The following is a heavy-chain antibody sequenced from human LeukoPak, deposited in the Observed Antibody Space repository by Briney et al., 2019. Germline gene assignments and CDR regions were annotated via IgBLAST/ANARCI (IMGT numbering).Heavy chain of an antibody. Sequence: GGSLRLSCAASGFTVNSNYMNWVRQAPGKGLEWVSSISSSSNYIYYADSVKGRFTISRDNAKNSLYLQMNSLRAEDTAVYYCARGVVPAAIHLNWFDPWGQGTLVTVSS. V-gene: IGHV3-21*01. CDR1: GFTVNSNY. J-gene: IGHJ5*02. CDR2: ISSSSNYI. D-gene: IGHD2-2*02. CDR3: ARGVVPAAIHLNWFDP.